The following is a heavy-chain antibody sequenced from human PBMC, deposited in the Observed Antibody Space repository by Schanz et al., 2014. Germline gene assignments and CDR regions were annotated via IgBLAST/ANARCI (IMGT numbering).Heavy chain of an antibody. V-gene: IGHV3-48*04. CDR3: ARDGAELYYFDD. CDR1: GFIFSNSW. CDR2: ISSSSGTI. J-gene: IGHJ4*02. D-gene: IGHD1-1*01. Sequence: EVQLVESGGGLVQPGGSLRLSCAASGFIFSNSWMSWVRQAPGKGLEWVSYISSSSGTIYYADSVKGRFTISRDNAKNSLYLQMNSLRAEDTAVFYCARDGAELYYFDDWGQGTLVTVSS.